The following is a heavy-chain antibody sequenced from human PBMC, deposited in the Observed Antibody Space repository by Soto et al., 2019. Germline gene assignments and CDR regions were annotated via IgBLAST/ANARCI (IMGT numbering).Heavy chain of an antibody. CDR2: INPSGGST. CDR1: GYTFTSYY. D-gene: IGHD3-3*01. Sequence: GASVKVSCKASGYTFTSYYMHWVRQAPGQGLEWMGIINPSGGSTSYAQKFQGRVTMTRDTSTSTVYMELSSLRSEDTAVYYCAREGYDFWSGYRSDAFDIWTQGTMVTVSS. J-gene: IGHJ3*02. V-gene: IGHV1-46*03. CDR3: AREGYDFWSGYRSDAFDI.